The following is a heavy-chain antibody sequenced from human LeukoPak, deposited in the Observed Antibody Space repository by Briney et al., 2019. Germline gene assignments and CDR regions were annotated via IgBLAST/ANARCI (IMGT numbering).Heavy chain of an antibody. CDR2: IKQDGSET. CDR1: GFSISTYW. J-gene: IGHJ4*02. CDR3: VTDWGDS. V-gene: IGHV3-7*04. Sequence: GGSLRLSCVASGFSISTYWMSWARQVPGKGLGRVGVIKQDGSETYYVDSVKGRFTISRDNAKNSVYLQMNRLRAEDTSLYYCVTDWGDSWGQGTLVTVSS. D-gene: IGHD3-16*01.